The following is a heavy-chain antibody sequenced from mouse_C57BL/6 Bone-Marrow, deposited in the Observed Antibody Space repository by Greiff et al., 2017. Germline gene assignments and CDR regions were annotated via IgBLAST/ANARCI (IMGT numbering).Heavy chain of an antibody. CDR3: SAFDSNYFDF. CDR1: GFNIKDDY. D-gene: IGHD2-5*01. CDR2: IDPEIGDT. V-gene: IGHV14-4*01. Sequence: EVHLVESGAELVRPGASVKLSCTASGFNIKDDYIHWVKQRPEQGLEWIGWIDPEIGDTEYASKFQGKATITSDTSSNTAYLQLSSLTSEDTAVYYCSAFDSNYFDFWSEGTPLTVAS. J-gene: IGHJ2*01.